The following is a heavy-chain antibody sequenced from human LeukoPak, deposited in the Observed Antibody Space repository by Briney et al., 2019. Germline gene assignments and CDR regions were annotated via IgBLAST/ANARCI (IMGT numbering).Heavy chain of an antibody. J-gene: IGHJ4*02. CDR3: AKDSGYSYAKYYFDY. Sequence: LSLTCAVYGGSFSGYYWSWIRQPPGKGLEWVAVISYDGSNKYYADSVKGRFTISRDNSKNTLYLQMNSLRAEDTAVYYCAKDSGYSYAKYYFDYWGQGTLVTVSS. CDR1: GGSFSGYY. V-gene: IGHV3-30*18. D-gene: IGHD5-18*01. CDR2: ISYDGSNK.